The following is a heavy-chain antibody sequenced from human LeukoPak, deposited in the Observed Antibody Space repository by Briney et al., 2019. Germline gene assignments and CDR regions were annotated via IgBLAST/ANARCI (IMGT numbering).Heavy chain of an antibody. CDR1: GFTFSSYA. V-gene: IGHV3-23*01. CDR2: ISGSGGST. CDR3: AKGLAYYYYGMDV. D-gene: IGHD6-6*01. Sequence: PGGSLRLSCAASGFTFSSYAMGWVRQAPGKGLEWVSAISGSGGSTYYADSVKGRFTISRDNSKNTLYLQMNSLRAEDTAVYYCAKGLAYYYYGMDVWGQGTTVTVSS. J-gene: IGHJ6*02.